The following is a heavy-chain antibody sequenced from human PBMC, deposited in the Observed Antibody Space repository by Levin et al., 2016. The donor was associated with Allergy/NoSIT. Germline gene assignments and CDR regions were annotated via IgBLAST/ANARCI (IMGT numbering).Heavy chain of an antibody. J-gene: IGHJ4*02. Sequence: GESLKISCTASGFTFGDYAMSWFRQAPGKGLEWVGFIRSKAYGGTTEYAASVKGRFTISRDDSKSIVYLQMNSLKTEDTAVYYCTRVMITFGGAYDYWGQGTLVTVSS. CDR2: IRSKAYGGTT. CDR1: GFTFGDYA. V-gene: IGHV3-49*03. D-gene: IGHD3-16*01. CDR3: TRVMITFGGAYDY.